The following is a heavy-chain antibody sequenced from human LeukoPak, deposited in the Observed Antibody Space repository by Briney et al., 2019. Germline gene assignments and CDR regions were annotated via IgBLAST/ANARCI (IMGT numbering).Heavy chain of an antibody. J-gene: IGHJ3*02. D-gene: IGHD3-22*01. CDR3: ARDSYYYDSSGDAFDI. CDR2: ISYDGSNK. V-gene: IGHV3-30-3*01. Sequence: GGSLRLSCAASGFTFSSYAMRWVRQAPGKGLEWVAVISYDGSNKYYADSVKGRFTISRDNSKNTLYLQMNSLRAEDTAVYYCARDSYYYDSSGDAFDIWGQGTMVTVSS. CDR1: GFTFSSYA.